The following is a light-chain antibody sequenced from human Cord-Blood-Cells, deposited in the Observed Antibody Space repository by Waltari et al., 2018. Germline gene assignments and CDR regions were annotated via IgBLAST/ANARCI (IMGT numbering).Light chain of an antibody. Sequence: DIELTQSQSFLSAYVGDRVTITCRASQGISSYFDWYQQKPGKAPKLLIYAASTLQSGVPSRFSGSGSGTEFTLTISSLQPEDFATYYCQQLNSYPPTFGGGTKVEIK. CDR3: QQLNSYPPT. CDR1: QGISSY. J-gene: IGKJ4*01. CDR2: AAS. V-gene: IGKV1-9*01.